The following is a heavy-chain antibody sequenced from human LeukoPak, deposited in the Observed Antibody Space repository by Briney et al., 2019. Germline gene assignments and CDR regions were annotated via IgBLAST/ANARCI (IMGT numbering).Heavy chain of an antibody. V-gene: IGHV3-43*02. CDR3: AKDVDILTGHYGMDV. Sequence: GGSLRLSCAASGFTFDDYAMHWVRQAPGKGLERVSLISGDGGSTYYADSVKGRFTISRDNSKNSLYLQMNSLRTEDTALYYCAKDVDILTGHYGMDVWGQGTTVTVSS. D-gene: IGHD3-9*01. CDR1: GFTFDDYA. J-gene: IGHJ6*02. CDR2: ISGDGGST.